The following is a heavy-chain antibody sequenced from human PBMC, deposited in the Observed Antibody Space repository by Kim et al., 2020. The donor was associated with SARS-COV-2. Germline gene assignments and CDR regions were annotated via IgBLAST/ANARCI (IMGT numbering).Heavy chain of an antibody. CDR1: GGTFSSYA. J-gene: IGHJ4*02. CDR2: IIPIFGTA. Sequence: SVKVSCKASGGTFSSYAISWVRQAPGQGLEWMGGIIPIFGTANYAQKFQGRVTITADESTSTAYMELSSLRSEDTAVYYCARAPGKSRLGYCSGGSCYGGFDYWGQGTLVTVSS. CDR3: ARAPGKSRLGYCSGGSCYGGFDY. V-gene: IGHV1-69*13. D-gene: IGHD2-15*01.